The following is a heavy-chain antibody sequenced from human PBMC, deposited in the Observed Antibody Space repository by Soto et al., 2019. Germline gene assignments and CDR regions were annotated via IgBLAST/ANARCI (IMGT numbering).Heavy chain of an antibody. CDR1: GFSFSTYS. CDR2: ISYDGSNK. D-gene: IGHD5-12*01. V-gene: IGHV3-30-3*01. CDR3: ARDSVEMATITVNNAFDI. Sequence: VQLLESGGGLVQPGGSLRLSCAASGFSFSTYSMSWVRQAPGKGLEWVAVISYDGSNKYYADSVKGRFTISRDNSKNTLYLQMNSLRAEDTAVYYCARDSVEMATITVNNAFDIWGQGTMVTVSS. J-gene: IGHJ3*02.